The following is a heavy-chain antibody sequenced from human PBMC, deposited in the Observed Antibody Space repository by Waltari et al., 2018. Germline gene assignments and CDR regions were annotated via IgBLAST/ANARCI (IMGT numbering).Heavy chain of an antibody. CDR2: INHSGST. D-gene: IGHD3-3*01. V-gene: IGHV4-34*01. CDR1: GGSFSGYY. Sequence: QVQLQQWGAGLLKPSETLSLTCAVYGGSFSGYYWSWIRQPPGKGLEWIGEINHSGSTNYNPSLKSRVTISVDTSKNQFSLKLSSVTAADTAVYYCARGGLHYDFWSGYYSLDYWGQGTLVTVSS. CDR3: ARGGLHYDFWSGYYSLDY. J-gene: IGHJ4*02.